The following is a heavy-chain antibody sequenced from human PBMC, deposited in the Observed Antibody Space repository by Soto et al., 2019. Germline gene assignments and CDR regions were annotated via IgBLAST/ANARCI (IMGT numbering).Heavy chain of an antibody. CDR2: IYNGGST. Sequence: PSETLSLTCAVSGGSISSGDYSWSWIRQPPGKGLEWIGYIYNGGSTYYRPSLESRMHMSLDATRNHYSLRLTSVTAADTAVYFCARAPVGLDTISYFDYWGQGKLVTVSS. D-gene: IGHD3-3*01. V-gene: IGHV4-30-2*05. CDR1: GGSISSGDYS. J-gene: IGHJ4*02. CDR3: ARAPVGLDTISYFDY.